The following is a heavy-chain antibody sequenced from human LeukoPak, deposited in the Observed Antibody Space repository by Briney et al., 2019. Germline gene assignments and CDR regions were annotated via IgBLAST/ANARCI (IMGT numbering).Heavy chain of an antibody. CDR3: ASHIAVAGTSYYGMDV. V-gene: IGHV4-4*07. Sequence: SETLSLTCTVSGGSISSYYWSWVQQPAGKGLEWIGRIYTSGSTNYNPSLKSRVTMSVDTSKNQFSLKLSSVTAADTAVYYCASHIAVAGTSYYGMDVWGQGTTVTVSS. CDR1: GGSISSYY. CDR2: IYTSGST. J-gene: IGHJ6*02. D-gene: IGHD6-19*01.